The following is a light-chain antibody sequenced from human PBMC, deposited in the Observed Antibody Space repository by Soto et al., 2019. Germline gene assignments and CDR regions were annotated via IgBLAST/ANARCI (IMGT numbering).Light chain of an antibody. V-gene: IGKV1-5*03. CDR3: QQYSSSSVNT. J-gene: IGKJ2*01. CDR2: RTS. Sequence: DIQMTQSPSTLSASVGATVTISCRASQSVSTFLAWYQQKPGKAPKVLIYRTSILQSGVPSRFSGSGSETEFTLTISSLQPDDFATYYCQQYSSSSVNTFGQGTKVE. CDR1: QSVSTF.